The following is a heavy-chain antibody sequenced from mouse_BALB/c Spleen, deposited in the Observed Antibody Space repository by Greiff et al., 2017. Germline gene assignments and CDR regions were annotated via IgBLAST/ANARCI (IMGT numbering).Heavy chain of an antibody. CDR3: AREGTAPFAY. Sequence: VMLVESGPGLVAPSQSLSITCTVSGFSLTSYGVHWVRQPPGKGLEWLGVIWAGGSTNYNSALMSRLSISKDNSKSQVFLKMNSLQTDDTAMYYCAREGTAPFAYWGQGTLVTVSA. V-gene: IGHV2-9*02. CDR1: GFSLTSYG. CDR2: IWAGGST. J-gene: IGHJ3*01. D-gene: IGHD1-2*01.